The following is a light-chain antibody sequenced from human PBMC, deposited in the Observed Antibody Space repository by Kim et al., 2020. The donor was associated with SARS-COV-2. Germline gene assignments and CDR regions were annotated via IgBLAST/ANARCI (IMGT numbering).Light chain of an antibody. V-gene: IGLV6-57*04. CDR1: SGSIASNY. CDR3: QSSRV. J-gene: IGLJ2*01. CDR2: EDN. Sequence: NFMLTQPHSVSESPGKTVTISCTRSSGSIASNYVQWYQQRPGSAPTTVIYEDNQRPSGVPDRFSGSIDSSSNSASLTISGLKTEDEADYYCQSSRVFGGGTQLTVL.